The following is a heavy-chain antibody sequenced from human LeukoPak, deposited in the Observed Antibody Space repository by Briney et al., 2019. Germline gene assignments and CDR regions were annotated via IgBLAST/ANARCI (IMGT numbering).Heavy chain of an antibody. CDR3: ARGPPAMDDSSGYYYDY. J-gene: IGHJ4*02. Sequence: GGSLRLSCAASGFTVSSNYMSWVRQAPGKGLEWVSVIYSGGSTYYADSVKGRFTISRDNSKNTLYLQMNSLRAEDTAVYYCARGPPAMDDSSGYYYDYWGQGTLVTVSS. CDR2: IYSGGST. CDR1: GFTVSSNY. D-gene: IGHD3-22*01. V-gene: IGHV3-53*01.